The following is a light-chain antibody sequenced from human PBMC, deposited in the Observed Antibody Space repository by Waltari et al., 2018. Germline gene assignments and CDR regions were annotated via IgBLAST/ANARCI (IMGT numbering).Light chain of an antibody. Sequence: QSALTQPAPVPTSPGQSITISCTGTSSYFGGYNHVSWYQQHPGKTHNLMIFDGRNRPSGVSNRFSGSKSGNTASLTISGLQAEDEADDYCSSYISSSTLEVFGGGTRLTVL. V-gene: IGLV2-14*03. CDR1: SSYFGGYNH. J-gene: IGLJ3*02. CDR3: SSYISSSTLEV. CDR2: DGR.